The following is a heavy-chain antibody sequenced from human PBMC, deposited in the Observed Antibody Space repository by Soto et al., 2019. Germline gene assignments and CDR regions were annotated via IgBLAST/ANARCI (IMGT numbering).Heavy chain of an antibody. D-gene: IGHD6-6*01. Sequence: SLPCTVSGGSISSGGYYWSWIRQHPGKGLEWIGYIYYSGSTYYNPSLKSRVTISVDTSKNQFSLKLSSVTAADTAVYYCARDDRYSSSSVGYYYYGMDVWGQGTTVTVSS. CDR2: IYYSGST. V-gene: IGHV4-31*03. CDR3: ARDDRYSSSSVGYYYYGMDV. CDR1: GGSISSGGYY. J-gene: IGHJ6*02.